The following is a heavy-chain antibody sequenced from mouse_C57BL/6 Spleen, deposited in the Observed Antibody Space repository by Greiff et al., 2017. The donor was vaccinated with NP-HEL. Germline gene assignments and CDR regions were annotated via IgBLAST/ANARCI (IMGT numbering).Heavy chain of an antibody. CDR2: IDPSDSET. CDR3: ARWATTVVREDY. CDR1: GYTFTSYW. J-gene: IGHJ2*01. V-gene: IGHV1-52*01. Sequence: QVQLKQPGAELVRPGSSVKLSCKASGYTFTSYWMHWVKQRPIQGLEWIGNIDPSDSETHYNQKFKDKATLTVDKSSSTAYMQLSSLTSEDSAVYYCARWATTVVREDYWGQGTTLTVSS. D-gene: IGHD1-1*01.